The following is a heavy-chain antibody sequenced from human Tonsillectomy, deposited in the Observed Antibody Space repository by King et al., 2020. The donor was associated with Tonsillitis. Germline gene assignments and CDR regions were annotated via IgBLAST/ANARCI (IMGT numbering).Heavy chain of an antibody. CDR1: GSISGSY. V-gene: IGHV4-59*08. D-gene: IGHD3-10*01. CDR3: ARLDYFGSGSYWYFDL. CDR2: IYYSGTT. Sequence: VQLQESGPGLVKPSETLSLTCTVSGSISGSYCSWIRQPPGKGLEWIGYIYYSGTTNYNPSLRSRVTISVDTSKTQFSLNLSSVTAADTAVYYCARLDYFGSGSYWYFDLWGRGTLVTVSS. J-gene: IGHJ2*01.